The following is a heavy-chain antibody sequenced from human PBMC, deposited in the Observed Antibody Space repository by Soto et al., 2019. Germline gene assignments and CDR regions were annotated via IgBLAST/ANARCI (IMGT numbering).Heavy chain of an antibody. CDR3: AADRGITIFGVVRLDV. CDR1: GFTFTSSA. Sequence: VKVSCKASGFTFTSSAVQWVRQARGQRLEWIGWIVVGSGNTNYAQKFQERVTITRDTSTSTAYMELSSLRSEDTAVYYCAADRGITIFGVVRLDVWGQGTTVTVSS. D-gene: IGHD3-3*01. CDR2: IVVGSGNT. J-gene: IGHJ6*02. V-gene: IGHV1-58*01.